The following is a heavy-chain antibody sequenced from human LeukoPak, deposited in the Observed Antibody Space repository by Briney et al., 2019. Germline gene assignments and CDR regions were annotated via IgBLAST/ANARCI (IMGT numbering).Heavy chain of an antibody. D-gene: IGHD2-15*01. Sequence: SETLSLTCAVYGGSFSGYYWSWIRQPPGKGLEWIGDINHSGSTNYNPSLKSRVTISVDTSKNQFSLKLSSVTAADTAVYYCARGSVKVFVVVAATRRYMDVWGKGTTVTVSS. J-gene: IGHJ6*03. CDR3: ARGSVKVFVVVAATRRYMDV. CDR2: INHSGST. CDR1: GGSFSGYY. V-gene: IGHV4-34*01.